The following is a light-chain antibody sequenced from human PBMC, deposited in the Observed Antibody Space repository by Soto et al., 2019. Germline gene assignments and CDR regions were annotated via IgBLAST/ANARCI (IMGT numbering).Light chain of an antibody. J-gene: IGKJ2*01. Sequence: EIVLTQSPGTLSLSPGERVALSCRASQSVSSTSIARYQQKPGQAPRLLIYDSSSRATDIPDRFSGSGSGTDFTLTISRLEPEDFAVYYCQQYGGSPPKYTFGQGTKLEI. CDR3: QQYGGSPPKYT. V-gene: IGKV3-20*01. CDR1: QSVSSTS. CDR2: DSS.